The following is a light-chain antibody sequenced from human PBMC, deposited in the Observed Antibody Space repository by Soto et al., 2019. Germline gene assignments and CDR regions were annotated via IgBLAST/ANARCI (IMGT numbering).Light chain of an antibody. CDR2: GAS. J-gene: IGKJ2*01. Sequence: EIVLTQSAGMLSLSPGERATLSFRASQSVSNSYLAWYQQKPGQAPRLLIYGASSRATGIPDRFSGSGSGTDFTLTISRLEPEDFAVYYCQQYNSSPPMYTFGQGTKLEIK. CDR1: QSVSNSY. CDR3: QQYNSSPPMYT. V-gene: IGKV3-20*01.